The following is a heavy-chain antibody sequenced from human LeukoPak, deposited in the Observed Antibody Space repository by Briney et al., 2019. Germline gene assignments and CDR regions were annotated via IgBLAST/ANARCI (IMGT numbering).Heavy chain of an antibody. CDR2: ISYDGSNK. Sequence: GGSLRLSCAASGFTFSSYGMHWVRQAPGKGLEWVVVISYDGSNKYYADSVKGRFTISRDNSKNTLYLQMNSLRAEDTAVYYCAKTLWFGELLGSFDYWGQGTLVTVSS. D-gene: IGHD3-10*01. J-gene: IGHJ4*02. CDR1: GFTFSSYG. V-gene: IGHV3-30*18. CDR3: AKTLWFGELLGSFDY.